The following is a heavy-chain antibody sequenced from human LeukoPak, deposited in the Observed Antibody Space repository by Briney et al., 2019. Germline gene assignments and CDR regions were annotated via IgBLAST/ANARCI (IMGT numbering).Heavy chain of an antibody. J-gene: IGHJ5*02. CDR2: INHSGST. D-gene: IGHD3-3*01. Sequence: SETLSLTCAVYGGSFSGYYWSWIRQPPGKGLEWIGEINHSGSTNYNPSLKSRVTISVDTSKSQFSLKLSSVTAADTAVYYCARGPLRSGYYRPNWFDPWGQGTLVTVSS. CDR3: ARGPLRSGYYRPNWFDP. CDR1: GGSFSGYY. V-gene: IGHV4-34*01.